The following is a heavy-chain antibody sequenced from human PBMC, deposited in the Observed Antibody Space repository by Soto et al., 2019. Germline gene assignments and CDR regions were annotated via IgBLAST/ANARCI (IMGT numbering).Heavy chain of an antibody. CDR1: GGIFSSNI. J-gene: IGHJ3*02. V-gene: IGHV1-69*08. D-gene: IGHD2-8*01. CDR2: IIPILATA. CDR3: ARASEDCTNGVCYKAAFDI. Sequence: QVQLVQSGAEVKKPGSSVKVSCKASGGIFSSNIISWVRQAPGQGLEWMGRIIPILATANYAQKFQGRITITADKSTNTAYMEVGRLRSDDTAVYYCARASEDCTNGVCYKAAFDIWGQGTRVTVSS.